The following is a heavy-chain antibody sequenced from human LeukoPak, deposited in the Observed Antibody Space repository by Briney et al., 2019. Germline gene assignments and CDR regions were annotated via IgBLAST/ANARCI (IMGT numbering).Heavy chain of an antibody. J-gene: IGHJ5*02. CDR1: GFTFSSYD. D-gene: IGHD2-2*01. V-gene: IGHV3-13*01. CDR3: ARARTYCSSTSCSNWFDP. Sequence: PGGSLRLSCAASGFTFSSYDMHWVRQATGKGLEWVSAIGTAGDTYYPGSVKGRFTISRENAKNSLYLQMNSLRAGDTAVYYCARARTYCSSTSCSNWFDPWGQGTLVTVSS. CDR2: IGTAGDT.